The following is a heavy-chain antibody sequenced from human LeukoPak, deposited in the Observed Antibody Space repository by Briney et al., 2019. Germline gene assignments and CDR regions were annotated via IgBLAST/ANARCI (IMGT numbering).Heavy chain of an antibody. CDR2: IKQNGSDK. CDR3: ARDKVYYDSSGYYYAFLDY. D-gene: IGHD3-22*01. V-gene: IGHV3-7*01. J-gene: IGHJ4*02. CDR1: GFTFSSYA. Sequence: GGSLRLSCAASGFTFSSYAMSWVRQAPGKGLEWVANIKQNGSDKYSVDSVKGRFTISRDNAKNSLDLQMNSLRAEDTAVYYCARDKVYYDSSGYYYAFLDYWGQGALVTVSS.